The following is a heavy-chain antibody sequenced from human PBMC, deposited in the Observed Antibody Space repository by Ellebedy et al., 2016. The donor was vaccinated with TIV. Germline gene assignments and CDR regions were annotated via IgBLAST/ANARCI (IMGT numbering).Heavy chain of an antibody. Sequence: PGGSLRLSCAASGFAFNSYEMNWVRQAPGKGLEWISYTGSSGDTIFYADSVKGRFTISRDNAKNSLYLQMNSLQGEDTAVYYCVRASRYYDYSSPGYSDSDYWGQGTLVTVSS. CDR2: TGSSGDTI. D-gene: IGHD3-22*01. CDR1: GFAFNSYE. V-gene: IGHV3-48*03. J-gene: IGHJ4*02. CDR3: VRASRYYDYSSPGYSDSDY.